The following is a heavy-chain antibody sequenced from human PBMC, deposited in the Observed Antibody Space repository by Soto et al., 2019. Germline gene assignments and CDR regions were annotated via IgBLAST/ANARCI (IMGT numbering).Heavy chain of an antibody. CDR1: GYSFAGYW. D-gene: IGHD3-22*01. CDR2: IDPSDSQT. CDR3: ARQIYDSDTGPNFQYYFDS. J-gene: IGHJ4*02. V-gene: IGHV5-10-1*01. Sequence: GESLKISCKGSGYSFAGYWITWVRQKPGRGLEWMGRIDPSDSQTYYSPSFRGHVTISVTKSITTVFLQWSSLRASDTAMYYCARQIYDSDTGPNFQYYFDSWGQGTPVTVSS.